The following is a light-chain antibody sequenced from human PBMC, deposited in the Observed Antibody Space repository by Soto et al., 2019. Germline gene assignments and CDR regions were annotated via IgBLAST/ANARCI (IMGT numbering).Light chain of an antibody. Sequence: DIQMTQSPSSLSASIGDRVIITCRASRSLGVNLSWHQQSPGKAPKLLIYGASNSQGGVPSRFSGSGSGTDFTLTITSLQLEDSATYYCQQTYTIPWTFGQGSKVEIK. V-gene: IGKV1-39*01. CDR1: RSLGVN. CDR2: GAS. CDR3: QQTYTIPWT. J-gene: IGKJ1*01.